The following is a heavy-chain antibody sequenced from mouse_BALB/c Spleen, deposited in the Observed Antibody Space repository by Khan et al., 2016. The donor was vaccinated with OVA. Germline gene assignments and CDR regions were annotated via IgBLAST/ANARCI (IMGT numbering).Heavy chain of an antibody. V-gene: IGHV1-4*01. J-gene: IGHJ3*01. Sequence: QVQLQQPGAELARPGASVKMSCKTSGYTFTTYTLHWVKQRPGRSLEWIGYINPSNDYTNYNQKFKDKSTLTADKSSSTAYMQLSSLTSEDSAGYYCARSGQLGLRGGFTYWGQGTLVTVSA. CDR1: GYTFTTYT. CDR2: INPSNDYT. CDR3: ARSGQLGLRGGFTY. D-gene: IGHD3-2*01.